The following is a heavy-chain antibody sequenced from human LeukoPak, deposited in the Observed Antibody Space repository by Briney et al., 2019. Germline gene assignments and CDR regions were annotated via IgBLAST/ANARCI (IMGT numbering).Heavy chain of an antibody. CDR2: INTNSGNP. V-gene: IGHV7-4-1*02. CDR3: ARNDADGEGRFGD. CDR1: GYSFTKYD. D-gene: IGHD3-10*01. J-gene: IGHJ4*02. Sequence: ASVKVSCKASGYSFTKYDMNWERQAPGQGLEWMGWINTNSGNPTYAQGFTGRFVFSLDTSVSTAYLQINSLKAEDTAVYYCARNDADGEGRFGDWGQGTLVTVSS.